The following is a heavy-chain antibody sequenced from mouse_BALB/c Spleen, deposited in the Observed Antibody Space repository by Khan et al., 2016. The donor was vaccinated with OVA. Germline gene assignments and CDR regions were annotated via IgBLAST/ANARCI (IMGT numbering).Heavy chain of an antibody. CDR2: INPSTDYT. CDR3: VNHGSSSAWVTS. D-gene: IGHD1-1*01. V-gene: IGHV1-7*01. Sequence: VKLLESGAELAKPGASVKMSCKASGYTFTSYWMHWVKQRPGQGLEWIGYINPSTDYTEYNQKFKDKATLTADKSSSTAYMQLTSLTSEDSAVXYLVNHGSSSAWVTSGGQGTLVTVSA. CDR1: GYTFTSYW. J-gene: IGHJ3*01.